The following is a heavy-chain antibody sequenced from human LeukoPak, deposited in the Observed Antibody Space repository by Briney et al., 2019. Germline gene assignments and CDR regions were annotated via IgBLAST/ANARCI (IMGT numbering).Heavy chain of an antibody. CDR1: GFTLSSYA. J-gene: IGHJ4*02. Sequence: GGSLRLSCTASGFTLSSYAMSWVRQPPGEWREWVSAISGSGGSTCYADSGKGRFTISRDNSKSTLYLQMNSLRAEDTAVYYCAKGILGLAYWGEGTLVTASS. D-gene: IGHD1-26*01. CDR2: ISGSGGST. CDR3: AKGILGLAY. V-gene: IGHV3-23*01.